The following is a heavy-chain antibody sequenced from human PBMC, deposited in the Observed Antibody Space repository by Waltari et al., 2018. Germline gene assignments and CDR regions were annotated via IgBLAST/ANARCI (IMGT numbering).Heavy chain of an antibody. CDR1: GYSISSGYY. CDR3: ARQREPYDLDY. Sequence: QVQLQESGPGLVKPSETLSLTCAVSGYSISSGYYWGWIRQPPGKGLEWIGSIYHSGSTYYNPALKSRVTISVDTSKNQFSLKLGSVTAADTAVYYCARQREPYDLDYWGQGTLVTVSS. J-gene: IGHJ4*02. CDR2: IYHSGST. V-gene: IGHV4-38-2*01. D-gene: IGHD1-26*01.